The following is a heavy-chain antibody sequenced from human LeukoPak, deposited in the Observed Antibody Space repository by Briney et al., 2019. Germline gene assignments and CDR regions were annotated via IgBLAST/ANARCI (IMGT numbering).Heavy chain of an antibody. V-gene: IGHV3-7*01. J-gene: IGHJ4*02. CDR3: ARDTRAFDC. CDR1: GFTFSSYW. D-gene: IGHD2-2*01. Sequence: PGGSLRLSCAASGFTFSSYWVAWVRQAPGKGLEWVANIKQDGTEKYYVDSVKGRFTISRDNAKNSLYLQMSSLRAEDTAVYYCARDTRAFDCWGQGTLVTVSS. CDR2: IKQDGTEK.